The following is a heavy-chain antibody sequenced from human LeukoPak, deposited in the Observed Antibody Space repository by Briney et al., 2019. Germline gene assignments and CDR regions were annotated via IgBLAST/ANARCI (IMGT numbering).Heavy chain of an antibody. CDR3: ATYRTGYYYFDY. D-gene: IGHD3-9*01. J-gene: IGHJ4*02. Sequence: GGSLRLSCAASGFTFSNAWMSWVRQAPGKGLEWDGRIKSKTDGGTTEYAAPVKGRFTISRDDSKNTLYLQMNSLETEDTAVYYCATYRTGYYYFDYWGPGTLVTVSS. V-gene: IGHV3-15*01. CDR2: IKSKTDGGTT. CDR1: GFTFSNAW.